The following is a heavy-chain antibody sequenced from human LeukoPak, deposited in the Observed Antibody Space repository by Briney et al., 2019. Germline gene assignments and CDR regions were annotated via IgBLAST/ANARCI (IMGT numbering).Heavy chain of an antibody. CDR3: AKSPPPDFWSGYSHIGY. D-gene: IGHD3-3*01. V-gene: IGHV3-23*01. J-gene: IGHJ4*02. CDR1: GFTFSSYA. CDR2: ISGSGGST. Sequence: GGSLRLSCAASGFTFSSYAMSWVRQAPGKGLEWVSAISGSGGSTYYADSVKGRFTISRDNSKNTLYLQMNSLRAEDTAVYYCAKSPPPDFWSGYSHIGYWGQGTLVTVSS.